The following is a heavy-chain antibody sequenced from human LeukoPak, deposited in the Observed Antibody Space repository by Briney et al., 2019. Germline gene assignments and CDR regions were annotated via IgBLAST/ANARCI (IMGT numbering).Heavy chain of an antibody. D-gene: IGHD5-18*01. CDR1: GGSFSGYY. Sequence: TSETLSLTCAVYGGSFSGYYWSWIRPPPGKGLEWIGEINHSGSTNYNPSLKSRVTISVDTSKNQFSLKLSSVTAADTAVYYCARGGYSYGPGTSRGKNWFDPWGQGTLVTVSS. CDR2: INHSGST. J-gene: IGHJ5*02. CDR3: ARGGYSYGPGTSRGKNWFDP. V-gene: IGHV4-34*01.